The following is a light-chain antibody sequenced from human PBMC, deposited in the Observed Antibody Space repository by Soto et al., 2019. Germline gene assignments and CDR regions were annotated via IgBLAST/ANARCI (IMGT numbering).Light chain of an antibody. Sequence: MTQSPDTLYVSQGERVTLSCRASQSVSDKLAWHQQKPGQGPRLLVYRASTRTLGIPARFSGSESGTDFTLTISSLEPEDFAVYYCQQYGSSGTFGQGTKVDIK. CDR3: QQYGSSGT. CDR2: RAS. CDR1: QSVSDK. V-gene: IGKV3-15*01. J-gene: IGKJ1*01.